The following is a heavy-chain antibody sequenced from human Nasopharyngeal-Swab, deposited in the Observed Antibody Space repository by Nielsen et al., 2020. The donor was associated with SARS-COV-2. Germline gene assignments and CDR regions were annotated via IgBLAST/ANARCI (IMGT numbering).Heavy chain of an antibody. CDR2: ISGSGGST. V-gene: IGHV3-23*01. CDR3: AKGLGVESPLWFDY. D-gene: IGHD4-23*01. Sequence: GESLKISCAASGFTFSTYAMYWVRQPPAKGLEWVSIISGSGGSTYYADSVKGRFTISRDNSKNTLYLQMSSLRAEDTAIYYCAKGLGVESPLWFDYWGQGTLLTVSS. J-gene: IGHJ4*02. CDR1: GFTFSTYA.